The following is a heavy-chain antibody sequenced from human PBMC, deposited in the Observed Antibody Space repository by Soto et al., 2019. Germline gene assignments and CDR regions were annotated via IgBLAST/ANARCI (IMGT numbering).Heavy chain of an antibody. J-gene: IGHJ6*02. V-gene: IGHV3-30*01. Sequence: GGSLRLSCEASGFTFSRYAMHWVRQAPGKGLEWVAVLSYDGSNKYYADSVKGRFTISRDNSKNTLYLQMNSLRAEDTAVYYCARRRIAVAGTETYYYYGMEVWGQGTTVTVSS. D-gene: IGHD6-19*01. CDR3: ARRRIAVAGTETYYYYGMEV. CDR2: LSYDGSNK. CDR1: GFTFSRYA.